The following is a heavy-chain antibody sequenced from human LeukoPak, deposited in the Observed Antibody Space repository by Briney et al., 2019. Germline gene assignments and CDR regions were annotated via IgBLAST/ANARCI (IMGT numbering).Heavy chain of an antibody. CDR2: INSDGSST. V-gene: IGHV3-74*01. Sequence: GGSLRLSCAASGFTFSSYWMHWVRQAPGKGLVWVSRINSDGSSTSYADSVKGRFTISRDNAKNTLYPQMNSLRAEDTAVYYCAPLGGVVPAAKDLFDYWGQGTLVTVSS. D-gene: IGHD2-2*01. J-gene: IGHJ4*02. CDR3: APLGGVVPAAKDLFDY. CDR1: GFTFSSYW.